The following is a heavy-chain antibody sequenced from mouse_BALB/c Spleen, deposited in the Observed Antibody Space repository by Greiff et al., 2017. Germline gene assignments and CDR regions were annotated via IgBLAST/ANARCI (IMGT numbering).Heavy chain of an antibody. CDR2: IDPANGNT. CDR1: GFNIKDTY. D-gene: IGHD1-1*01. Sequence: VQLQQSGAELVKPGASVKLSCTASGFNIKDTYMHWVKQRPEQGLEWIGRIDPANGNTKYDPKFQGKATITADTSSNTAYLQLSSLTSEDTAVYYCARGGYYYGSSYWYFDVWGAGTTVTVSS. J-gene: IGHJ1*01. V-gene: IGHV14-3*02. CDR3: ARGGYYYGSSYWYFDV.